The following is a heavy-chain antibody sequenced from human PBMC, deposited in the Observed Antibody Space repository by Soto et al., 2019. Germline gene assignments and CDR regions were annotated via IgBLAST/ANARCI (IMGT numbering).Heavy chain of an antibody. J-gene: IGHJ4*02. Sequence: PVGSLRLSCGASGFNFSSYAMHWVRQAPGKGLEWVAVISYDGGKKYYADSVKGRFTISRDNSKNTLYVEMNSLSAEDAAVYYCAREGQPAAGTTPHNWGRGTLVTVS. V-gene: IGHV3-30*04. D-gene: IGHD6-13*01. CDR2: ISYDGGKK. CDR1: GFNFSSYA. CDR3: AREGQPAAGTTPHN.